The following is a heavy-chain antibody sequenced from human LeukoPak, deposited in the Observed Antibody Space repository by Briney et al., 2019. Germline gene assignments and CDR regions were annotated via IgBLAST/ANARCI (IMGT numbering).Heavy chain of an antibody. CDR2: INPNSGGT. CDR1: GYTFTGYY. Sequence: ASVKVSCKASGYTFTGYYMHWVRQAPGQGLEWMGWINPNSGGTNYAQKFQGGVTMTRDTSTSTVYMELSSLRSEDTAVYYCARDSTPTYYSGTYYFEYWGQGTLVTVSS. D-gene: IGHD1-26*01. CDR3: ARDSTPTYYSGTYYFEY. V-gene: IGHV1-2*02. J-gene: IGHJ4*02.